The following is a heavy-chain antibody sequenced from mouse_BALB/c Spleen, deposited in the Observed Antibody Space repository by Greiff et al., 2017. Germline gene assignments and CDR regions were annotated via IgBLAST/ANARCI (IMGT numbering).Heavy chain of an antibody. V-gene: IGHV5-6-5*01. CDR3: ARGRDYYYGSSYAMDY. D-gene: IGHD1-1*01. J-gene: IGHJ4*01. Sequence: EVKVVESGGGLVKPGGSLKLSCAASGFTFSSYAMSWVRQTPEKRLEWVASISSGGSTYYPDSVKGRFTISRDNARNILYLQMSSLRSEDTAMYYCARGRDYYYGSSYAMDYWGQGTSVTVSS. CDR1: GFTFSSYA. CDR2: ISSGGST.